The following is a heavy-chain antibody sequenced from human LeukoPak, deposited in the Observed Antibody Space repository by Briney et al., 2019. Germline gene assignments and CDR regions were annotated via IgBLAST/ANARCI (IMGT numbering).Heavy chain of an antibody. CDR1: GVTVSSNY. CDR2: IYSGGST. Sequence: GGSLRLSCAASGVTVSSNYMSWVRQAPGKGLEWVSVIYSGGSTYYADSVKGRFTISRDNSKNTLYLQMNSLGAEDTAVYFCARGGGDYCFDYWGQGALVTVSS. D-gene: IGHD2-21*02. CDR3: ARGGGDYCFDY. J-gene: IGHJ4*02. V-gene: IGHV3-53*01.